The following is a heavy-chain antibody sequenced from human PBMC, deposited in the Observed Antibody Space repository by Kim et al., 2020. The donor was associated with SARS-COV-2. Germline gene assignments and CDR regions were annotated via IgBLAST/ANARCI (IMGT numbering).Heavy chain of an antibody. CDR1: GFTFSSYS. V-gene: IGHV3-21*01. Sequence: GGSLRLSCAASGFTFSSYSMNWVRQAPGKGLEWVSSISSGSSYIYYADSVKGRFTISRDNAKNSLYLQVNSLRAEDMAVYYCAKLILTGYSDAFDIWGQGTMVTVSS. D-gene: IGHD3-9*01. CDR3: AKLILTGYSDAFDI. CDR2: ISSGSSYI. J-gene: IGHJ3*02.